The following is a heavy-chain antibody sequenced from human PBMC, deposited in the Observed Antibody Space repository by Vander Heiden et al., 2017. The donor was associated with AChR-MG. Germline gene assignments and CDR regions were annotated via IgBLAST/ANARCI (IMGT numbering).Heavy chain of an antibody. V-gene: IGHV1-3*01. CDR3: ARDLSGSYLFDP. CDR2: INAGNGNT. J-gene: IGHJ5*02. CDR1: GYTFTSYA. D-gene: IGHD1-26*01. Sequence: QVQLVQSGAEVKKPGASVKVSCKASGYTFTSYAMHWVRQAPGQRLEWMGWINAGNGNTKYSQKFQGRVTITRDTSASTAYMELSRLRSEDTAVYYCARDLSGSYLFDPWGQGTLVTVSS.